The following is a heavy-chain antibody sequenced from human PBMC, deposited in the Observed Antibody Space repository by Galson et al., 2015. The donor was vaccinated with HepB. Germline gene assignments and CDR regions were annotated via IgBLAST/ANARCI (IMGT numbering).Heavy chain of an antibody. J-gene: IGHJ4*02. CDR1: GGSISSSSYY. CDR3: ASTSVPEGY. Sequence: SETLSLTCTVSGGSISSSSYYWGWIRQPPGKGLEWIGSIYYSGSTYYNPSLKSRVTISVDTSKNQFSLKLSSVTAADTAVYYCASTSVPEGYWGQGTLVTVSS. D-gene: IGHD2/OR15-2a*01. V-gene: IGHV4-39*01. CDR2: IYYSGST.